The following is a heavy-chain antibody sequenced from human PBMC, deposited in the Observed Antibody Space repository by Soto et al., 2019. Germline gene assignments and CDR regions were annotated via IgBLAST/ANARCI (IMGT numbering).Heavy chain of an antibody. J-gene: IGHJ4*02. CDR1: GFSFSKAW. CDR3: TTSGNPNIVDH. V-gene: IGHV3-15*07. Sequence: EVQLVESGGGLVKPGGSLRLSGAASGFSFSKAWMNWVRQAPGKGLEWVGRIRSRSGTTDYAAPVKGRFTISRDDSKYTLYLQMNSLKVEDTAVYFCTTSGNPNIVDHWGQGTLVIVSS. CDR2: IRSRSGTT.